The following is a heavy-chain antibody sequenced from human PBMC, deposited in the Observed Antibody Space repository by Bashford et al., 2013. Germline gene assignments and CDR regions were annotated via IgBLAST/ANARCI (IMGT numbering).Heavy chain of an antibody. CDR1: GGTFSSYA. D-gene: IGHD5-12*01. J-gene: IGHJ4*02. Sequence: SVKVSCKASGGTFSSYAISWVRQAPGQGLEWMGGIIPIFGTANYAQKFQGRVTITADESTSTAYMELSSLRSEDTAVYYCAREGRYSGYDQHFDYWGQGTLVTVSS. CDR2: IIPIFGTA. V-gene: IGHV1-69*13. CDR3: AREGRYSGYDQHFDY.